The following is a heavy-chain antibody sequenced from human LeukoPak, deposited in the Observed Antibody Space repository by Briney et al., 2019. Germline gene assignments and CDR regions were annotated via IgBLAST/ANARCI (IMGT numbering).Heavy chain of an antibody. CDR2: INSDGSST. CDR3: ARTARPPGNYYYYYMDV. V-gene: IGHV3-74*01. D-gene: IGHD6-6*01. J-gene: IGHJ6*03. CDR1: GFTFSSYW. Sequence: GGSLRLSCAASGFTFSSYWMHWVRQAPGKGLVWVSRINSDGSSTSYADSVKGRFTISRDNSKNTLYLQMNSLRAEDMAVYYCARTARPPGNYYYYYMDVWGKGTTVTISS.